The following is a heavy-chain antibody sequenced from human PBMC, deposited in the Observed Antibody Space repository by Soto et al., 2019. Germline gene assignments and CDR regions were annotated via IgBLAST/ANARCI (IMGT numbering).Heavy chain of an antibody. CDR3: ARAGPTDTFALDI. J-gene: IGHJ3*02. Sequence: QPPGKGLEWVSGVNCDGSSTGYADSVRGRFTISRDNAKTSLSLQLNNLRAADTAFYHCARAGPTDTFALDIWGQGTRVTV. CDR2: VNCDGSST. V-gene: IGHV3-20*01. D-gene: IGHD3-16*01.